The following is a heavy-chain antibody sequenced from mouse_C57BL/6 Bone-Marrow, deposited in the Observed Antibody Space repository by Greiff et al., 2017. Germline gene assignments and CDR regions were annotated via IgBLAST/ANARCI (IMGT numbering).Heavy chain of an antibody. CDR2: IYPRSGNT. D-gene: IGHD1-1*02. J-gene: IGHJ3*01. CDR1: GYTFTSYG. Sequence: QVQLQQSGAELARPGASVKLSCKASGYTFTSYGISWVKQRTGQGFEWIGEIYPRSGNTYYNEKFKGKATLTADKSSSTAYMELRSLTSEDSAVYFCAKLWSDSAYWGQGTLVTVSA. CDR3: AKLWSDSAY. V-gene: IGHV1-81*01.